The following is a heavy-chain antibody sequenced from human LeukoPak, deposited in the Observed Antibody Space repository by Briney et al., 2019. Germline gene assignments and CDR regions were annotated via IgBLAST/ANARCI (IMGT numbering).Heavy chain of an antibody. CDR1: GFTFSGSA. Sequence: GVSLRLSCAASGFTFSGSALHWVRQASGKGLEWVGRIRSTANGYATAYAASVKGRFTISRDDSKNTAYLQMDSLKTEDTAVYYCTGNYYGSGSYADFDYWGQGTLVTVSS. J-gene: IGHJ4*02. CDR2: IRSTANGYAT. CDR3: TGNYYGSGSYADFDY. D-gene: IGHD3-10*01. V-gene: IGHV3-73*01.